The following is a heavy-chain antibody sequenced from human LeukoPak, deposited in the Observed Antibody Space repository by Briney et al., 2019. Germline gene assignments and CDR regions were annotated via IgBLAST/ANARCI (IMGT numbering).Heavy chain of an antibody. D-gene: IGHD6-13*01. CDR3: AKAQAAAGRNWFVP. J-gene: IGHJ5*02. CDR2: ISDTT. CDR1: GFTFSTYA. V-gene: IGHV3-23*01. Sequence: PGGSLRLSCAASGFTFSTYAMSWVRQAPGKGLEWVSAISDTTYYADSVNGRFTISRDNSRNTLYLQMSSLRSEDTAVYYCAKAQAAAGRNWFVPWGQGTLVTVSS.